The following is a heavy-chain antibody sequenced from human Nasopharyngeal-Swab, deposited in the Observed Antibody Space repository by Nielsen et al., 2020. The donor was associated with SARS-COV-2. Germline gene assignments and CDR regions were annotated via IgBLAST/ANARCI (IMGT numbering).Heavy chain of an antibody. Sequence: SETLSLTCAVYGGSFSGYYWSWIRQPPGKGLEWIGEINHSGSTNYNPSLKSRVTISVDTSKNQFSLKLSSVTAADTAVYYCARWSSSWYLFDPWGRGTLVTVSS. J-gene: IGHJ5*02. D-gene: IGHD6-13*01. CDR1: GGSFSGYY. V-gene: IGHV4-34*01. CDR2: INHSGST. CDR3: ARWSSSWYLFDP.